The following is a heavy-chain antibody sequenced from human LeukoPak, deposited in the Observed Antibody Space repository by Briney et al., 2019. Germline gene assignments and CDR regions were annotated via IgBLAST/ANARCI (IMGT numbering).Heavy chain of an antibody. V-gene: IGHV3-23*01. CDR3: AKDRSYYYDSSGYYGDGYFDY. CDR2: TSGSGGST. D-gene: IGHD3-22*01. J-gene: IGHJ4*02. Sequence: PGGSLRLSCAASGFTFSSYEMNWVRQAPGKGLEWVSATSGSGGSTYYADSVKGRFTISRDNSKNTLYLQMNSLRAEDTAVYYCAKDRSYYYDSSGYYGDGYFDYWGQGTLVTVSS. CDR1: GFTFSSYE.